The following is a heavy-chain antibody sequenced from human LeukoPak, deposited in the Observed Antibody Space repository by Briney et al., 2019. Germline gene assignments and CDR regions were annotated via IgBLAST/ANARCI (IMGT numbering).Heavy chain of an antibody. CDR1: GFTFSIYS. D-gene: IGHD2-15*01. CDR2: ISSSSSYI. CDR3: ARSKSWYSNDAFDI. J-gene: IGHJ3*02. V-gene: IGHV3-21*01. Sequence: PGGSLRLSCAASGFTFSIYSMNWVRQAPGKGLEWVSSISSSSSYIYYADSVKGRFTISRDNAKNSLYLQMNSLRAEDTAVYHCARSKSWYSNDAFDIWGQGTMVTVSS.